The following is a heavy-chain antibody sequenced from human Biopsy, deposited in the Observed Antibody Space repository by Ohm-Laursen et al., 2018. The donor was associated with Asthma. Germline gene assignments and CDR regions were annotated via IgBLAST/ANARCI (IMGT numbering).Heavy chain of an antibody. CDR3: ARKAGSCISRTCYSLDF. Sequence: SSVKVSCKSLGGTFNTYVIGWVRQAPGQGLEWMGGINSVFGTTTYPQKFQDRVTITADDSTSTAYMELSSPRSEDTAVYYCARKAGSCISRTCYSLDFWGQGTLVTVSS. V-gene: IGHV1-69*01. CDR2: INSVFGTT. D-gene: IGHD2-2*01. J-gene: IGHJ4*02. CDR1: GGTFNTYV.